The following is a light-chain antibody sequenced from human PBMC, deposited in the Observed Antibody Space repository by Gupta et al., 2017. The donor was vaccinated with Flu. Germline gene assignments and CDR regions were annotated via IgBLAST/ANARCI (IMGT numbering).Light chain of an antibody. CDR1: QSVDTS. Sequence: EILMTQSPATLSVSPGDRATLSCRASQSVDTSLAWFQQKPGQAPRLLIYGASTRVTGIPAKFSGSGSGTEFTLTISSLQSEDFAVYYCQQYNNWISFVQGTRLDIK. CDR3: QQYNNWIS. V-gene: IGKV3D-15*01. J-gene: IGKJ5*01. CDR2: GAS.